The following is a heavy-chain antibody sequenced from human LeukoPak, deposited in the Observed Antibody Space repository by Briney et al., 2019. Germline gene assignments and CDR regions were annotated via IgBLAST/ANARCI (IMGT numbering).Heavy chain of an antibody. V-gene: IGHV3-23*01. D-gene: IGHD3-3*01. CDR3: AKDPNYDFWSGYLDY. J-gene: IGHJ4*02. Sequence: GGSLRLSCAASGLTFSNYAMSWVRLAPGKGLEWVSAISGSGGSTYYADSVKGRFTISRDNSKNTLYLQMNSLRSEDTAIYYCAKDPNYDFWSGYLDYWGQGTLVTVSS. CDR1: GLTFSNYA. CDR2: ISGSGGST.